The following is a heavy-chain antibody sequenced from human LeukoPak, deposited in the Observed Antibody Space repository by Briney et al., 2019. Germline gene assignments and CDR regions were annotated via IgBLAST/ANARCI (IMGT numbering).Heavy chain of an antibody. Sequence: PGGSLRLSCAVSGITLSNYGMSWVRQAPGKGLEWVAGISGSGGGTNYADSVRGRFIISRDNSKNTLYLQMNSLGAEDTAVYFCAKRGVVIRVILVGFHKEAYYFDSWGQGALVTVSS. J-gene: IGHJ4*02. V-gene: IGHV3-23*01. D-gene: IGHD3-22*01. CDR2: ISGSGGGT. CDR3: AKRGVVIRVILVGFHKEAYYFDS. CDR1: GITLSNYG.